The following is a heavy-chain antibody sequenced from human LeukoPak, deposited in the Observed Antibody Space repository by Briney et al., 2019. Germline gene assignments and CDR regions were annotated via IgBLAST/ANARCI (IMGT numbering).Heavy chain of an antibody. CDR1: GGSIGPYY. CDR2: IYTTGTA. J-gene: IGHJ4*02. Sequence: SETLSLTCIISGGSIGPYYWSWIRQAAGKGPEWIGRIYTTGTADYNPSLKGRVFLSVDTSKNQFSLKVTSVTAADTAVYYCASMAGAGGYFDYWGQGTLVTVSS. D-gene: IGHD6-19*01. CDR3: ASMAGAGGYFDY. V-gene: IGHV4-4*07.